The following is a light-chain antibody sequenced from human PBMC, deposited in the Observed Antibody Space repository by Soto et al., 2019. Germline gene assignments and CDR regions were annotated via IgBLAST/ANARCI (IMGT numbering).Light chain of an antibody. CDR3: QQANSFPLT. V-gene: IGKV1-12*01. J-gene: IGKJ4*01. CDR2: AAS. Sequence: DIQMTHSPSTLSASVGDRVAITFRAGQSISSWLAWYQQKPGKAPKLLIYAASSLQSGVPSRFSGSGSGTDFTLTISSLQPEDFATYYCQQANSFPLTFGGGTKVDIK. CDR1: QSISSW.